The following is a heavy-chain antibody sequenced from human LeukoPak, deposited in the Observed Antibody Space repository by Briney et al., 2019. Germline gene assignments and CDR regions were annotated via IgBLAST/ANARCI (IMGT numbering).Heavy chain of an antibody. J-gene: IGHJ6*03. CDR2: ISASGGRA. D-gene: IGHD2-2*01. Sequence: PGGSLRLSCAASGFPFSSYAMSWVRQAPGKGLEWVSGISASGGRADYADSVKGRCTISRDNSKSTLYLQMNSLTAEDTAVYYRAKGGLPAANYYYYMDVWGKGATVTVSS. V-gene: IGHV3-23*01. CDR3: AKGGLPAANYYYYMDV. CDR1: GFPFSSYA.